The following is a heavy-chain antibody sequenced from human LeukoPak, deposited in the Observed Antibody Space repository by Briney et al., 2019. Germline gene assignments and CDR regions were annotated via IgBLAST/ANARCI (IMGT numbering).Heavy chain of an antibody. Sequence: PGGSLRLSCAASGFTFSSYAMSWVRQAPGKGLEWVSAISGSGGSTYYADSVRGRFTISRDNSKNTLYLQMNSLRAEDTAVYYCAKDHWAYCGGDCYSHFDYWGQGTLVTVSS. D-gene: IGHD2-21*02. CDR1: GFTFSSYA. CDR2: ISGSGGST. J-gene: IGHJ4*02. CDR3: AKDHWAYCGGDCYSHFDY. V-gene: IGHV3-23*01.